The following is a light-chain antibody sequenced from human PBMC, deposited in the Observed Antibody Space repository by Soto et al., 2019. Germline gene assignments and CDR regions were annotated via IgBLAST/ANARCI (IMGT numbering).Light chain of an antibody. V-gene: IGKV3-15*01. CDR1: QSVSSN. J-gene: IGKJ2*01. CDR3: QQYHDWPPYT. Sequence: EIVMTQSPATLSVSPGERATLSCRASQSVSSNLAWYQQKPGQAPGLLIYAASTRATGIPARFSGSGSGTEFTLTITSLQSEDFAVYYCQQYHDWPPYTFGQGTKLEIK. CDR2: AAS.